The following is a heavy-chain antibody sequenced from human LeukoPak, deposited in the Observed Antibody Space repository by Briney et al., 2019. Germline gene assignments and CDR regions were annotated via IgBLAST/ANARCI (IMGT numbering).Heavy chain of an antibody. Sequence: GGSLRLSCAVSGFIVSRNDMAWVRQAPGKGLAWVSVISSSADSTYYADSVKGRFTISRDNSKNTLYLQMNNLRAEDTAVYYCAKPLEKYTYGGNFDYWGQGILVTVSS. D-gene: IGHD4-23*01. CDR2: ISSSADST. CDR1: GFIVSRND. J-gene: IGHJ4*02. CDR3: AKPLEKYTYGGNFDY. V-gene: IGHV3-23*01.